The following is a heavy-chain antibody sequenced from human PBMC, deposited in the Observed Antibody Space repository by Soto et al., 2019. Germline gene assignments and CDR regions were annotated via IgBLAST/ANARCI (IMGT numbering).Heavy chain of an antibody. V-gene: IGHV3-30*03. J-gene: IGHJ4*02. CDR3: ATDGSHNFDY. CDR2: MSYDGSKE. D-gene: IGHD1-26*01. CDR1: GFTFSHYA. Sequence: QVQLVESGGGVVQPGRSLRLSCAASGFTFSHYAMHWVRQAPGKGLEWVALMSYDGSKEYYADSVKGRFTISRDNSKNTLYLQMNSLRAEDTAVYYCATDGSHNFDYWGQGTLVTVSS.